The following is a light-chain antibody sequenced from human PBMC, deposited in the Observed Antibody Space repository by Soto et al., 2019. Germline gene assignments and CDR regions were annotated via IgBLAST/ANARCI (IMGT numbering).Light chain of an antibody. Sequence: QSVLTQSPSAYGTPGQRVTISCSGSRSNIGRNFAYWYQHVPGTAPRLLIQRNNERPSGVPDRFSGSKSGTSVSLAISGLRSDDEATYYCAAWDDTLDAQVFGGGTQLTVL. V-gene: IGLV1-47*01. CDR3: AAWDDTLDAQV. CDR2: RNN. CDR1: RSNIGRNF. J-gene: IGLJ7*01.